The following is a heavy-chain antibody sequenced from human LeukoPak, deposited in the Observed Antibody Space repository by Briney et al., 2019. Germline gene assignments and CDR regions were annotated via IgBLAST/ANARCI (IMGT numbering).Heavy chain of an antibody. Sequence: PSETLSLTCTVSGGSISSNYWSWIRQPPGKGLEWIGYVYYSGTTEYNPSLKSRVTISVDTSKKQYSLKVTLVTAADTAVYYCATFVGYFDYWGPGTLVTVSS. CDR3: ATFVGYFDY. V-gene: IGHV4-59*01. J-gene: IGHJ4*03. CDR2: VYYSGTT. CDR1: GGSISSNY.